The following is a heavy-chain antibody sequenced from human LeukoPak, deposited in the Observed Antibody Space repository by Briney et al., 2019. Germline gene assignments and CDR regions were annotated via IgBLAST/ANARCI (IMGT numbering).Heavy chain of an antibody. CDR3: AGEKYSYGSRWGYYYYGMDV. Sequence: TSETLSLTCAVYGGSFSGYYWSWIRQPPGKGLERIGEINHSGSTNYNPSLKSRVTISVDTSKNQFSLKLSSVTAADTAVYYCAGEKYSYGSRWGYYYYGMDVWGQGTTVTVSS. D-gene: IGHD5-18*01. CDR1: GGSFSGYY. V-gene: IGHV4-34*01. CDR2: INHSGST. J-gene: IGHJ6*02.